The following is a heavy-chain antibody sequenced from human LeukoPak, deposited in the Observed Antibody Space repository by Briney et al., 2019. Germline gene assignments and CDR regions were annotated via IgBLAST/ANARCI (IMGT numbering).Heavy chain of an antibody. CDR1: GGTFSSYA. Sequence: SVKVSCKASGGTFSSYAISWVRQAPGQGLEWMGRIIPIFGTANYAQKFQGGVTITTDESTSTAYMELSSLRSEDTAVYYCARDHYDSSGYYVDYWGQGTLVTVSS. J-gene: IGHJ4*02. CDR3: ARDHYDSSGYYVDY. CDR2: IIPIFGTA. V-gene: IGHV1-69*05. D-gene: IGHD3-22*01.